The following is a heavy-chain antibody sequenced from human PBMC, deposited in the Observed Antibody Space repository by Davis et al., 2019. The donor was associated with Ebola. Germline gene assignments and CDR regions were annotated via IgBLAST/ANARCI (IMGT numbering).Heavy chain of an antibody. V-gene: IGHV3-74*01. Sequence: HTGGSLRLSCAASGFTFSVYYMSWIRQAPGKGLVWVSRINSDGRTTAYADSVKGRFTISRDNAKNTLYLQMNNLRVEDTAVYYCATLPGYYWGQGTLVTVSS. CDR2: INSDGRTT. D-gene: IGHD1-26*01. J-gene: IGHJ4*02. CDR1: GFTFSVYY. CDR3: ATLPGYY.